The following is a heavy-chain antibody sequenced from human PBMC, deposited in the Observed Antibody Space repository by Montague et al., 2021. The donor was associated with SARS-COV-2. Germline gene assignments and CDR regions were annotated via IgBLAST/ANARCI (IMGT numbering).Heavy chain of an antibody. D-gene: IGHD3-10*01. J-gene: IGHJ4*02. V-gene: IGHV3-48*03. CDR3: ARDGRFGELDY. CDR2: ISSSGSTI. CDR1: GFTFRTYE. Sequence: SLRLSCAASGFTFRTYEMNWVRQAPGKGLEWVSYISSSGSTIYYADSVKGRFTISRDSAKNSLYLQMNSLRAEDTAVYYCARDGRFGELDYWGRGTLVTVST.